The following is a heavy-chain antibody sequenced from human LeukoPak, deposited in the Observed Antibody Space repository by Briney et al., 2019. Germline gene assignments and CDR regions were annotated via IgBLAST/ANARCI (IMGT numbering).Heavy chain of an antibody. D-gene: IGHD6-6*01. J-gene: IGHJ4*02. CDR3: ARDGPRIAALGEDFDY. CDR2: FYPEDGET. Sequence: ASVTLSCKVSGYTLTELSMHWVRQAPGKGLEWMGGFYPEDGETIYAQKFQGRVTMTRDTSTSTVYMELSSLRSEDTAVYYCARDGPRIAALGEDFDYWGQGTLVTVSS. CDR1: GYTLTELS. V-gene: IGHV1-24*01.